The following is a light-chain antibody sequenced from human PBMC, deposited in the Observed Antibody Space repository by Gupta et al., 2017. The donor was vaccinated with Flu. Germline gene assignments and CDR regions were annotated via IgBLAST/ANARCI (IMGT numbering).Light chain of an antibody. V-gene: IGKV2D-29*01. Sequence: DLVMTHTPLSLCVTPGQAASISCRSSQTLVHGDGMTYFLWYVQYPGQPPQLLISEVSKRFSGVPALFSGRGLGTYFTMKMSRVEAEDVGFYYFQQSINPLTFGHWTKLEL. CDR1: QTLVHGDGMTY. J-gene: IGKJ1*01. CDR3: QQSINPLT. CDR2: EVS.